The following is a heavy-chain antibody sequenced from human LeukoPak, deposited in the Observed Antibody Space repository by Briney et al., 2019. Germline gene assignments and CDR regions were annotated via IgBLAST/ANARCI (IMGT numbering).Heavy chain of an antibody. V-gene: IGHV4-39*07. CDR2: IYYSGST. CDR3: ARADRGIIAAAGPLDY. J-gene: IGHJ4*02. D-gene: IGHD6-13*01. CDR1: GGSISSSSYY. Sequence: ASETLSLTCTVSGGSISSSSYYWGWIRQPPGKGLEWIGSIYYSGSTYYNPSLKGRVTISVDTSKNQFSLKLSSVTAADTAVYYCARADRGIIAAAGPLDYWGQGTLVTVSS.